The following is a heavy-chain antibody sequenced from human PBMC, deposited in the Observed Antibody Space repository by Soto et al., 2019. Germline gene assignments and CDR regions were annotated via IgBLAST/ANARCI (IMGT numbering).Heavy chain of an antibody. CDR3: ARSIVVVTALDY. CDR1: GYTLTSYG. V-gene: IGHV1-18*01. J-gene: IGHJ4*02. Sequence: ASLRVSCKASGYTLTSYGISWVRQAPGQGLEWMGWISAYNGNTNYAQKLQGRVTMTTDTSTSTAYMELRSLRSDDTAVYYCARSIVVVTALDYWGQGTLVTVSS. D-gene: IGHD2-21*02. CDR2: ISAYNGNT.